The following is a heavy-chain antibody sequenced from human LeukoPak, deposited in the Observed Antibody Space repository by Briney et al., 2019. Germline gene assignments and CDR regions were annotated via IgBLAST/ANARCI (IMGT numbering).Heavy chain of an antibody. CDR2: VYYSGST. J-gene: IGHJ4*02. Sequence: NPSGTLSLTCVLSGASIRSSDYYWAWIRQPPGKGLEWIGTVYYSGSTYYNPSLKSRLTISVDTSNNSVSLKVTSLTAADTAVYYCARHGNWEPFDYWGQGSLVTVSS. CDR3: ARHGNWEPFDY. V-gene: IGHV4-39*01. D-gene: IGHD1-1*01. CDR1: GASIRSSDYY.